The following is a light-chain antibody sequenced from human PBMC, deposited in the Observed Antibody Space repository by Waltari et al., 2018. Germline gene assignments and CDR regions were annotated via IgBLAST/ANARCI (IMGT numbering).Light chain of an antibody. CDR2: SSS. J-gene: IGKJ1*01. CDR1: QSVLYSSNNNNC. CDR3: QQYYSTPPT. V-gene: IGKV4-1*01. Sequence: DIVMTQSPDSLAVSLGERATINCKSSQSVLYSSNNNNCLAWYHRRPGQPPKRLIYSSSARESGVPDRFSGSGSETDFTLTISSLQAEDVAVYYCQQYYSTPPTFGQGTKVEIK.